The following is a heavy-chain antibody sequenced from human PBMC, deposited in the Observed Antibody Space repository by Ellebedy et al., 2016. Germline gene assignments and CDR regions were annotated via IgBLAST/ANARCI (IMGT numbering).Heavy chain of an antibody. J-gene: IGHJ6*04. CDR2: IYDSETT. CDR1: GVSISSGDNY. CDR3: ARHPSGTALDHVDV. D-gene: IGHD1-1*01. V-gene: IGHV4-30-4*01. Sequence: SETLSLXXTVSGVSISSGDNYWSWIRQPPGKGLEWIGYIYDSETTYYTPSLKSRVTISVDTANNQFFLKLSSVTAADTAVYFCARHPSGTALDHVDVWGKGTTVTVSS.